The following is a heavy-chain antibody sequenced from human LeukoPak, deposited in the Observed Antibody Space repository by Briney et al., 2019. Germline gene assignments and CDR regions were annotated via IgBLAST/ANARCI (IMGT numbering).Heavy chain of an antibody. Sequence: SETLSLTCTVSGGSISSGGYYWSWIRQHPGKGLEWIGYIYYSGSTYYNPSLKSRVTISVDTSKNQFSLKLSSVTAADTAVYYCARGHCSGGSCWYFDLWGRGTLVTVSS. J-gene: IGHJ2*01. CDR3: ARGHCSGGSCWYFDL. D-gene: IGHD2-15*01. V-gene: IGHV4-31*03. CDR1: GGSISSGGYY. CDR2: IYYSGST.